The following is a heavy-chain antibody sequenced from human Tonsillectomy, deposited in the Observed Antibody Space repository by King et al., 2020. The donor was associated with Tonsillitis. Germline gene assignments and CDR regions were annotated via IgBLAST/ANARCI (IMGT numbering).Heavy chain of an antibody. Sequence: VQLVESGGGLVQPGRSLRLSCKASGFTFGDYEMSWFRQAPGKGLEWVGFIRSKAYGATTEYAASVKGRFTISRNDSKSISYLQMNSLKTEDTAVYYCNRDKFPTVTSYFDYWGQGTLVTVSS. D-gene: IGHD4-17*01. V-gene: IGHV3-49*03. J-gene: IGHJ4*02. CDR2: IRSKAYGATT. CDR3: NRDKFPTVTSYFDY. CDR1: GFTFGDYE.